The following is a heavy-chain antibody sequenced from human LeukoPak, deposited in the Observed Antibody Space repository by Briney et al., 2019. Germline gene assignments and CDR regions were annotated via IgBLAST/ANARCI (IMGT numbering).Heavy chain of an antibody. CDR2: ISGSGGST. CDR3: AKLGYCSSTSCPYFDY. CDR1: GFSFSSYA. V-gene: IGHV3-23*01. J-gene: IGHJ4*02. Sequence: GGSLRLSCVASGFSFSSYAMSWVRQAPGKGLEWVSAISGSGGSTYYADSVRDRFTISRDNSKNTLYLQMNSLRAEDTAVYYCAKLGYCSSTSCPYFDYWGQGTLVTVSS. D-gene: IGHD2-2*01.